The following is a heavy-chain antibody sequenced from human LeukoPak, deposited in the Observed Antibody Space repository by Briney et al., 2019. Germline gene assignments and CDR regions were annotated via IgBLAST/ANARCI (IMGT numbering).Heavy chain of an antibody. V-gene: IGHV3-48*02. Sequence: GGSLRLSCAASGFTFSNYNMNWVRQAPGKGLEWISYISSSGRTTNYADSVKGRFAISRDNAKNLLYLQMNSLKDGDTAVYYCATSGTYGFDYWGQGTLVTVSS. D-gene: IGHD1-26*01. CDR1: GFTFSNYN. J-gene: IGHJ4*02. CDR2: ISSSGRTT. CDR3: ATSGTYGFDY.